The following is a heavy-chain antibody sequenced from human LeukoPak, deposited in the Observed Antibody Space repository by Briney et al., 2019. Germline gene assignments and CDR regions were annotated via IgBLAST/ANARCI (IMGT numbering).Heavy chain of an antibody. CDR2: ISGSGGST. CDR1: GFTFSSYS. Sequence: GGSLRLSCAASGFTFSSYSMNWVRQAPGKGLEWVSAISGSGGSTYYADSVKGRFTISRDNSKNTLYLQMNSLRAEDTAVYYCAKGVVPAAICHFDYWGQGTLVTVSS. V-gene: IGHV3-23*01. CDR3: AKGVVPAAICHFDY. D-gene: IGHD2-2*01. J-gene: IGHJ4*02.